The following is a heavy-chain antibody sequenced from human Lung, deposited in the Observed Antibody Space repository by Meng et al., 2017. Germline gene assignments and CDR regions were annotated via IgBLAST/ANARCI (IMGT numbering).Heavy chain of an antibody. CDR1: ADSVSSNRAA. D-gene: IGHD2-21*01. J-gene: IGHJ5*01. V-gene: IGHV6-1*01. Sequence: QQPQAGPVLVKPSQTHARPSATPADSVSSNRAAWNLIRQSPQGGLEGLGRTYYRSNWYSDYATSVRSRITINADTSKNQFSLQLNSLTPEDTAVYYCTGVGHKNWFDSWGQGTLVTVSS. CDR3: TGVGHKNWFDS. CDR2: TYYRSNWYS.